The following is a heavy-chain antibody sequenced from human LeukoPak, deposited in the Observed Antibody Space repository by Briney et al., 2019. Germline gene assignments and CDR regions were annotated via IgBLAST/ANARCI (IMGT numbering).Heavy chain of an antibody. D-gene: IGHD3-22*01. CDR1: GFSFGVHA. V-gene: IGHV3-23*01. CDR2: IGGPAET. CDR3: AKALYDSSGVFDY. J-gene: IGHJ4*02. Sequence: GGSLRLSCAASGFSFGVHAMTWVRQAPGKGPEWVATIGGPAETFYADSVKGRFIISRDNSRNSLYLQMNSLRAEDTAIYYCAKALYDSSGVFDYWGQGTLVTVSS.